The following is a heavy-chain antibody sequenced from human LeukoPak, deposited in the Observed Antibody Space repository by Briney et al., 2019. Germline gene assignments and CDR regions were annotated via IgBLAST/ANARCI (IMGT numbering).Heavy chain of an antibody. CDR3: ARVIAAAEPTFDY. V-gene: IGHV4-59*01. Sequence: PSETLSLTCTVSGGSISSYYWGWIRQPPGKGLEWIGYISYSGSTNYNPSLKSRVIISVDTSKNQSSLKLSSVTAAGTAVYYCARVIAAAEPTFDYWGQGTLVTVSS. CDR1: GGSISSYY. CDR2: ISYSGST. D-gene: IGHD6-13*01. J-gene: IGHJ4*02.